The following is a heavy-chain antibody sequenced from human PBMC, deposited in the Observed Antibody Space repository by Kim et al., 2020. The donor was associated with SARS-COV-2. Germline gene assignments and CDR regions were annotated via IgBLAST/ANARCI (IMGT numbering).Heavy chain of an antibody. CDR2: IDYSGSA. V-gene: IGHV4-59*01. CDR3: AREGLTGTGGYMDV. CDR1: GGSIGAYY. Sequence: SETLSLTCTVSGGSIGAYYWIWIRQPPGKGLEWIGHIDYSGSANYNPSLKSRLSLSVDTSKDQFSLKLNSVTAADTALYYCAREGLTGTGGYMDVWGKGTTVTV. D-gene: IGHD4-17*01. J-gene: IGHJ6*03.